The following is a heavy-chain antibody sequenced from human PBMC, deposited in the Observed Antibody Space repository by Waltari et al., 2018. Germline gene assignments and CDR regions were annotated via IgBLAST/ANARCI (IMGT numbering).Heavy chain of an antibody. J-gene: IGHJ4*02. CDR2: ISSSSSYI. V-gene: IGHV3-21*01. Sequence: EVQLVESGGGLVKPGGSLRLSCAASGSTFSSYSMNWFRQAPGKGLEWVSSISSSSSYIYYADSVKGRFTISRDNAKNSLYLQMNSLRAEDTAVYYCASWNYGPRDYWGQGTLVTVSS. CDR3: ASWNYGPRDY. CDR1: GSTFSSYS. D-gene: IGHD1-7*01.